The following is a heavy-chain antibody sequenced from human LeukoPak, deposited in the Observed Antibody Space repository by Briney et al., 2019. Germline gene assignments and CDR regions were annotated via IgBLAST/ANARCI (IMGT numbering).Heavy chain of an antibody. Sequence: GGSLRLSCAASAFTFSYYGMHWVRQAPGKGLVWVSRISPDGRSTTYADSVKGRFTISRDNAKNTLYLQMNTLRAEDTAVYYCAREEWYYFDRWGQGTLVTVSS. CDR2: ISPDGRST. D-gene: IGHD3-3*01. CDR3: AREEWYYFDR. J-gene: IGHJ4*02. CDR1: AFTFSYYG. V-gene: IGHV3-74*03.